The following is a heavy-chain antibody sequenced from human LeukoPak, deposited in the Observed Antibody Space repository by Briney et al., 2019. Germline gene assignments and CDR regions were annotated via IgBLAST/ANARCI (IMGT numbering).Heavy chain of an antibody. CDR3: ARGGASTYYDFWSGYNNYYYGMDV. CDR1: GGSISSYY. Sequence: SETLSLTCTVSGGSISSYYWSWIRQPAGKGLEWIGRIYTSGSTNYNPSLKSRVTMSVDTSKSQFSLKLSSVTAADTAAYYCARGGASTYYDFWSGYNNYYYGMDVWGQGTTVTVSS. CDR2: IYTSGST. J-gene: IGHJ6*02. V-gene: IGHV4-4*07. D-gene: IGHD3-3*01.